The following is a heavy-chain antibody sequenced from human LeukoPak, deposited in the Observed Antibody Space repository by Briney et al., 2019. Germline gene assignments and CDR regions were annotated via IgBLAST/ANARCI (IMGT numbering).Heavy chain of an antibody. CDR2: ISSSGSTI. J-gene: IGHJ3*02. V-gene: IGHV3-11*01. D-gene: IGHD5-24*01. CDR3: AGDPGDGYNLGAFDI. Sequence: GGSLRLSCAASGFTFSDYYMSWIRQAPGKGLEWVSYISSSGSTIYYADSVKGRLTISRDNAKNSLYLQMNSLRAEDTAVYYCAGDPGDGYNLGAFDIWGQGTMVTVSS. CDR1: GFTFSDYY.